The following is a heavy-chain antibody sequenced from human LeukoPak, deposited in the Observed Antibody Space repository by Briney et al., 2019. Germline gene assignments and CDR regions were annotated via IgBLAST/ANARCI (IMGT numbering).Heavy chain of an antibody. CDR2: ISGDGGST. D-gene: IGHD5-18*01. J-gene: IGHJ6*03. V-gene: IGHV3-43*02. CDR1: GFTFDDYA. CDR3: AKGSSYGSYFYMHV. Sequence: GESLRLSCAAAGFTFDDYAMHWVRQAPGKGLEWVSLISGDGGSTYYADSVKGRFTISRDNSKNSLYLQMNSLRTEDTALYYCAKGSSYGSYFYMHVWAKGTTVTVSS.